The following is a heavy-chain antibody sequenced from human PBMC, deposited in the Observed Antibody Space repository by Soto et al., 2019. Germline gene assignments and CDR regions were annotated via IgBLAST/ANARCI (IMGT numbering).Heavy chain of an antibody. J-gene: IGHJ4*02. CDR1: GFTFSSYA. Sequence: PGGSLRLSCAASGFTFSSYALSWVRQAPGKGLEWVAEISGSGTSTYYAPSVKGRFIISSDSSKNTLYLRMYSLRAEDTAMYYCAKSLSALFSLGDFKYWGQGALVTVSS. CDR2: ISGSGTST. CDR3: AKSLSALFSLGDFKY. V-gene: IGHV3-23*01. D-gene: IGHD2-21*01.